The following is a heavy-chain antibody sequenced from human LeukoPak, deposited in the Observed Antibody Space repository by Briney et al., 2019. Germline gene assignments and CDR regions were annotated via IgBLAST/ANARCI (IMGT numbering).Heavy chain of an antibody. CDR1: GGSISSYY. Sequence: SETLSLTCTVSGGSISSYYWSWIRQPPGKGLEWIGYIYYSGSTNYNPSLKSRVTISVDTSKNQFSLKLSSVTAADTAVYYCARLGPTVATYYFDYWGQGTLVTVSS. V-gene: IGHV4-59*08. CDR2: IYYSGST. CDR3: ARLGPTVATYYFDY. D-gene: IGHD5-12*01. J-gene: IGHJ4*02.